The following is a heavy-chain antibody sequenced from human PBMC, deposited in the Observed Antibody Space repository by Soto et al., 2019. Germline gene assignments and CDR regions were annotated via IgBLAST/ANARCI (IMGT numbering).Heavy chain of an antibody. V-gene: IGHV3-23*01. CDR2: ISNSGGST. CDR1: GFNFSAYA. CDR3: AHPRGFGVFDAYDI. J-gene: IGHJ3*02. Sequence: GGSLGLCCTASGFNFSAYAMSWVRQAPGKGLEWVSAISNSGGSTYYADSVQGRFTISRDNYMNTLYLQMNSLRIEDTAVYYCAHPRGFGVFDAYDIWGQGTMVTVSS. D-gene: IGHD3-10*01.